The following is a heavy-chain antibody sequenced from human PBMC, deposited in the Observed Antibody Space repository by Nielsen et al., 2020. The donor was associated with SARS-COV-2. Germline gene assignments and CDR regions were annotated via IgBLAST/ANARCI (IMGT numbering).Heavy chain of an antibody. CDR1: GFTFSSYD. Sequence: GESLKISCAASGFTFSSYDMHWVRQAPGQGLVWVSRINPSGSGTAYADSVKGRFAVSRDNAENTVVLQIHSLRVEDTAVYYCAGGADFWSGTQKYYMDVWGKGTTVTVSS. V-gene: IGHV3-74*01. CDR3: AGGADFWSGTQKYYMDV. J-gene: IGHJ6*03. CDR2: INPSGSGT. D-gene: IGHD3-3*01.